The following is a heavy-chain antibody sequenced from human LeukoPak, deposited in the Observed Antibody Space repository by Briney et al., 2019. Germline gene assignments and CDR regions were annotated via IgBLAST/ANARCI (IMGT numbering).Heavy chain of an antibody. J-gene: IGHJ3*02. CDR1: GFTFSSYS. CDR3: ARDSALFFAFDI. D-gene: IGHD2-21*01. CDR2: ISSSSSYI. V-gene: IGHV3-21*01. Sequence: PGGSLRLSCAASGFTFSSYSMNWVRQAPGKGLEWVSSISSSSSYIYYADSVKGRFTISRDNAKNSLYLQMNSLRAEDTAVYYCARDSALFFAFDIWGQGTTVTVSS.